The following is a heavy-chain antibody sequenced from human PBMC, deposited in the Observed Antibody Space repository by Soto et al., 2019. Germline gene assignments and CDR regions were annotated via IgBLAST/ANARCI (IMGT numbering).Heavy chain of an antibody. V-gene: IGHV3-43D*04. CDR3: AKDGGYSDSWFGYSDY. CDR1: GFTFDDYA. J-gene: IGHJ4*02. D-gene: IGHD6-13*01. Sequence: EVQLVESGGVVVQFGGSLRLSCAASGFTFDDYAMHWVRQAPGKGLEWVSLITRDGAITYYADSVKGRFTISRDNSKNSLYLQMNSLRPDDTAFYYCAKDGGYSDSWFGYSDYWGQGTLVTVSS. CDR2: ITRDGAIT.